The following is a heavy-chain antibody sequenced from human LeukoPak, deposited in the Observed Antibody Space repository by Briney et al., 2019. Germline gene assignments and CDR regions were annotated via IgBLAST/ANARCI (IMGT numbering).Heavy chain of an antibody. CDR3: AKWGEYSSGWYRLDY. Sequence: GGSLRLSCAASGFTFSSYAMSWVRQAPGKGLEWVSAISGSGGSTYYADSVKGRFTISRDNSKNTLYLQMNSLRAEDTAVYYCAKWGEYSSGWYRLDYWGQGTLVTVSS. D-gene: IGHD6-19*01. CDR1: GFTFSSYA. CDR2: ISGSGGST. V-gene: IGHV3-23*01. J-gene: IGHJ4*02.